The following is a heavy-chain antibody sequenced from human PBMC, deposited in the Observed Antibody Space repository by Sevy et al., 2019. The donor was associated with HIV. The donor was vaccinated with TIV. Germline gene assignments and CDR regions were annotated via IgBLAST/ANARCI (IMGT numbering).Heavy chain of an antibody. D-gene: IGHD2-15*01. J-gene: IGHJ4*01. CDR3: ARYGGYIDH. CDR2: IKSDGSDK. V-gene: IGHV3-7*01. CDR1: GFTFSIYY. Sequence: GGSLRLSCAASGFTFSIYYMTWARQAPGEGLEWVANIKSDGSDKYYVDSVKGRFTISRDNAKNSLYLQMNSLTAEDTAVYYCARYGGYIDHWGHGTLVTVSS.